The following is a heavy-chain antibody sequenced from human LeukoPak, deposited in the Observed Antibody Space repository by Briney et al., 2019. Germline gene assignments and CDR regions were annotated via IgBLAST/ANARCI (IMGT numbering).Heavy chain of an antibody. D-gene: IGHD1-26*01. CDR3: ARSPRSGSRLY. CDR2: IYYSGST. V-gene: IGHV4-31*03. Sequence: SETLSLTCTVPGDSISSGGYYWSWIRQHPGKGLEWIGYIYYSGSTYYNPSLKSRVTISVDTSKNQFSLKLSSVTAADTAVYYCARSPRSGSRLYWGQGTLVTVSS. J-gene: IGHJ4*02. CDR1: GDSISSGGYY.